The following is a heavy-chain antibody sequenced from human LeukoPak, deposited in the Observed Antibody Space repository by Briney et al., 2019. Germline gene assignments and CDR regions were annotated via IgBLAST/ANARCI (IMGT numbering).Heavy chain of an antibody. J-gene: IGHJ4*02. D-gene: IGHD6-13*01. CDR1: GCTFTSYD. Sequence: GASVKVSCKASGCTFTSYDFNWVRQATGQGLEWMGWMNPNSGNTGYAQKFQGRVTMTRNTSISTAYMELSSLRSEDTAVYYCARRSSSWTKFPFDYWGQGTLVTVSS. CDR3: ARRSSSWTKFPFDY. V-gene: IGHV1-8*01. CDR2: MNPNSGNT.